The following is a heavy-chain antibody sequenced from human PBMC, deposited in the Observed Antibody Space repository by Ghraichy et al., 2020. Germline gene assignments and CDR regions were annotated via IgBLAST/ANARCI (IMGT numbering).Heavy chain of an antibody. CDR3: ARQPLVVVAATPSWYFDL. J-gene: IGHJ2*01. Sequence: SETLSLTCTVSGGSISSSSYYWGWIRQPPGKGLEWIGSIYYSGSTYYNPSLKSRVTISVDTSKNQFSLKLSSVTAADTAVYYCARQPLVVVAATPSWYFDLWGRGTLVTVSS. V-gene: IGHV4-39*01. D-gene: IGHD2-15*01. CDR1: GGSISSSSYY. CDR2: IYYSGST.